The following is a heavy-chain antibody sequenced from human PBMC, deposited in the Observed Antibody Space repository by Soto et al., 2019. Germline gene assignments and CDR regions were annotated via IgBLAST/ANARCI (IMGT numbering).Heavy chain of an antibody. CDR2: MNPNTGNS. D-gene: IGHD1-1*01. J-gene: IGHJ4*02. CDR1: GYTFTSYD. V-gene: IGHV1-8*01. Sequence: VKVSCKASGYTFTSYDIYWVRQATGQGLEWMGWMNPNTGNSGYAQKFQGRVTMTSDTSISTAHMELSSLRSEDTAVYYCARRAETNGWNGFGADKYYFDFWGQGPLVTVSS. CDR3: ARRAETNGWNGFGADKYYFDF.